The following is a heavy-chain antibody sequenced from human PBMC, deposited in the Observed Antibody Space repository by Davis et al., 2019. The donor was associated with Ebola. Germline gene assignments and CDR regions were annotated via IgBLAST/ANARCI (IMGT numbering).Heavy chain of an antibody. J-gene: IGHJ4*02. D-gene: IGHD3-3*01. Sequence: GESLKISCAASGFTFSTYAVHWVRQAPGKGLEWVALISYDGSNKYYADSVKGRFTISRDNSKNTLYLQMNSLRAEDTAVYYCARDGGLYYDFWSGYYDYWGQGTLVTVSS. CDR1: GFTFSTYA. CDR3: ARDGGLYYDFWSGYYDY. CDR2: ISYDGSNK. V-gene: IGHV3-30-3*01.